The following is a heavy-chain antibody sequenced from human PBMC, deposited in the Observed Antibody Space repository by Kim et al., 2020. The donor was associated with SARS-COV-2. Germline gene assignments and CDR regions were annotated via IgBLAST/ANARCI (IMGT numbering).Heavy chain of an antibody. Sequence: SETLSLTCAVYGGSFSGYYWSWIRQPPGKGLEWIGEINHSGSTNYNPSLKSRVTISVDTSKNQFSLKLSSVTAADTAVYYCARRGGPYYYDSSGYYRNWGQGTLVTVSS. J-gene: IGHJ4*02. D-gene: IGHD3-22*01. CDR2: INHSGST. CDR3: ARRGGPYYYDSSGYYRN. V-gene: IGHV4-34*01. CDR1: GGSFSGYY.